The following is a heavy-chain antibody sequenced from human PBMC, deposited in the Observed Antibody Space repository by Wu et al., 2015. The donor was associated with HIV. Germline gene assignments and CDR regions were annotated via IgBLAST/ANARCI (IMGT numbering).Heavy chain of an antibody. D-gene: IGHD6-13*01. CDR1: GYTFTNSY. Sequence: QVQLVQSGAEVKKPGASVKVSCKASGYTFTNSYMHWVRQAPGQGLEWMGWINPNSGGTNYAQKFQGRVTMIRDTSISTTYMELSRLRSDDTAVYYCARISYSNTWQAPFDYWGQGTLVTVSS. J-gene: IGHJ4*02. CDR3: ARISYSNTWQAPFDY. CDR2: INPNSGGT. V-gene: IGHV1-2*02.